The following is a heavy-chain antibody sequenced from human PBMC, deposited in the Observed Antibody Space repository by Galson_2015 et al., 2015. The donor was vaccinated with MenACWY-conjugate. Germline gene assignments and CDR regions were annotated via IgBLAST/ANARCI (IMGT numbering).Heavy chain of an antibody. CDR1: GFTFTNYA. Sequence: SLRLSCAASGFTFTNYAASWVRQAPGKGLEWVSGISGSGERTHYADSVKGRFTISRDNSKNTLHLQMNSLRAEDTAVYYCAKDRWDTHMNYYFDSWGQGTLVTVSS. CDR3: AKDRWDTHMNYYFDS. J-gene: IGHJ4*02. D-gene: IGHD5-18*01. V-gene: IGHV3-23*01. CDR2: ISGSGERT.